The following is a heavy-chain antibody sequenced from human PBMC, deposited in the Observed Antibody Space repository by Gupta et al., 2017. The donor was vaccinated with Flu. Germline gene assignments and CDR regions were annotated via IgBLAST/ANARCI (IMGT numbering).Heavy chain of an antibody. CDR2: IYYSGST. Sequence: QLQLQESGPGLVKPSETLSLTYTVSGGSISSSSHYWGWIRQPPGKRPEWIGSIYYSGSTYYNPSLKSRVTISVDTSKNQFSLKLSSVTAADTAVYYCARHRGIAARPRDYYYYYYGMDVWGQGTTVTVSS. V-gene: IGHV4-39*01. J-gene: IGHJ6*02. CDR3: ARHRGIAARPRDYYYYYYGMDV. D-gene: IGHD6-6*01. CDR1: GGSISSSSHY.